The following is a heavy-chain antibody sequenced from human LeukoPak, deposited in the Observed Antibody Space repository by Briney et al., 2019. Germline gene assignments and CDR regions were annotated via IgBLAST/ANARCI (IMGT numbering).Heavy chain of an antibody. V-gene: IGHV3-21*01. Sequence: GGSLRLSCAASGFTFSSYSMNWVRQAPGKGLEWVSSISSSSSYIYYADSVRGRFTISRDNAKNSLYLQMNSLRAEDTAVYYCARVRVGSSSSLPALLRFDYWGQGTLVTVSS. D-gene: IGHD6-6*01. CDR3: ARVRVGSSSSLPALLRFDY. CDR2: ISSSSSYI. CDR1: GFTFSSYS. J-gene: IGHJ4*02.